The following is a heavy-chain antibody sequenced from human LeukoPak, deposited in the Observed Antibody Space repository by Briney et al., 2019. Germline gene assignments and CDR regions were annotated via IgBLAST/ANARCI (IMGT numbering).Heavy chain of an antibody. CDR2: ITSSSSFT. V-gene: IGHV3-21*01. D-gene: IGHD2-21*02. Sequence: GGSLTVSCAASGFSFSTYTMSWVRQAPGKGLDWVASITSSSSFTYYADSVKGRFTISRDNSKNSLYLQMSSLRVEDTAIYYCAREQCSPGDCYQFDYWGQGSLVTVSS. CDR1: GFSFSTYT. CDR3: AREQCSPGDCYQFDY. J-gene: IGHJ4*02.